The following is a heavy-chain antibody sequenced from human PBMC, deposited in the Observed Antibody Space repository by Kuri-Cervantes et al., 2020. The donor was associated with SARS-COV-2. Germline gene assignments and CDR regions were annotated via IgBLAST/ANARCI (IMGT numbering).Heavy chain of an antibody. Sequence: SETLSLTCTVSGGSISSSSYYWGWIRQPPGKGLEWIGSIYYSGSTYYNPFLKSRVTISVDTSKNQFSLRLSSVTAADTAVYYCARTELLPSGVDYWGQGTLVTVSS. CDR3: ARTELLPSGVDY. CDR2: IYYSGST. CDR1: GGSISSSSYY. V-gene: IGHV4-39*01. D-gene: IGHD2-15*01. J-gene: IGHJ4*02.